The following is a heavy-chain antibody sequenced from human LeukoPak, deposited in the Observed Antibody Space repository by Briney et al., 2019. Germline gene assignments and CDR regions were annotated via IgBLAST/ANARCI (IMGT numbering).Heavy chain of an antibody. CDR3: ARDKGDYYYYYGMDV. J-gene: IGHJ6*02. V-gene: IGHV1-69*04. CDR1: GGIFSSYA. CDR2: IIPILGIA. Sequence: SVKVSCKASGGIFSSYAISWVRQAPGQGLEWMGRIIPILGIANYAQKFQGRVTITADKSTSTAYMELSSLRSEDTAVYYCARDKGDYYYYYGMDVWGQGTTVTVSS. D-gene: IGHD4-17*01.